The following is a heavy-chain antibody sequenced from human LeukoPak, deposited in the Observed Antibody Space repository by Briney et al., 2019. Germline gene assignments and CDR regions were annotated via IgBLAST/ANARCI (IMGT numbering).Heavy chain of an antibody. CDR2: ISISGNYK. V-gene: IGHV3-21*01. Sequence: PGRSLRLSCAASGFNISTYSMNWVRQAPGKGLEWVSSISISGNYKFYADSVKGRFTISRDYAKNSLNLQMNSLRAEDTAVYYCARDVSVVVVVAATERSAFDYWGQGILVTVSS. CDR1: GFNISTYS. D-gene: IGHD2-15*01. J-gene: IGHJ4*02. CDR3: ARDVSVVVVVAATERSAFDY.